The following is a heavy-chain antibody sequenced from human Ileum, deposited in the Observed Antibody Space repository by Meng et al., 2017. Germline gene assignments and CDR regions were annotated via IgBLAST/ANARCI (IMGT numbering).Heavy chain of an antibody. CDR2: FYSSGFT. D-gene: IGHD6-19*01. Sequence: SETLSLTCTVSGGSINDYYWTWIRQSPGKGLEWIGYFYSSGFTNYNPSLKSRVTISVDTSKNQFSLKLNSVTAADTAVYFCARRAVAGFDSWGQGTLVTVSS. J-gene: IGHJ4*02. CDR3: ARRAVAGFDS. CDR1: GGSINDYY. V-gene: IGHV4-59*01.